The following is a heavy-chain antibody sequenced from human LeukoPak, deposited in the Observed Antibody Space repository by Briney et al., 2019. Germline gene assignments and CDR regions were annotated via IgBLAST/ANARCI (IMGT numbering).Heavy chain of an antibody. V-gene: IGHV3-23*01. CDR2: VPGNGAGT. Sequence: GGSLRLSCAASGLTFSTCGMSWVRQAPGKGLEWVAAVPGNGAGTYYADSVKGRFAISRDNSKNTLFLQMNSLRAEDTAVYYCAKRGELWSSGRYYFDFWGQGTLVTVSS. CDR3: AKRGELWSSGRYYFDF. CDR1: GLTFSTCG. D-gene: IGHD3-16*01. J-gene: IGHJ4*02.